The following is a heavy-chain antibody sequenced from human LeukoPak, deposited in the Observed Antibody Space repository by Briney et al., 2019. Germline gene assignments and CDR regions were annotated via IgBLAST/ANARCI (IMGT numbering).Heavy chain of an antibody. D-gene: IGHD2-2*01. V-gene: IGHV3-30*18. CDR1: GFTFSDYY. Sequence: GGSLRLSCAASGFTFSDYYMSWIRQAPGKGLEWVAVISDDGSDKFYADSVKGRFTISRDNSKNTLYLQMNSLRTEDTAVYYCAKRVPAPLFDYWGQGTLVSVSS. CDR2: ISDDGSDK. CDR3: AKRVPAPLFDY. J-gene: IGHJ4*02.